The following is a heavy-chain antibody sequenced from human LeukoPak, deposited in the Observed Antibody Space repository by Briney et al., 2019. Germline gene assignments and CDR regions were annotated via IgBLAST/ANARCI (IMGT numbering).Heavy chain of an antibody. Sequence: GGSLRLSCAASGFTFSSYAMSWVRQAPGKGLEWVSAISGSGGSTYYADSVKGRFTISRDNSKNTLYLQMNSLRAEDTAVYYCAKGGNRITMIVEVINPSFDYWGQGTLVTVSS. CDR2: ISGSGGST. CDR3: AKGGNRITMIVEVINPSFDY. CDR1: GFTFSSYA. D-gene: IGHD3-22*01. V-gene: IGHV3-23*01. J-gene: IGHJ4*02.